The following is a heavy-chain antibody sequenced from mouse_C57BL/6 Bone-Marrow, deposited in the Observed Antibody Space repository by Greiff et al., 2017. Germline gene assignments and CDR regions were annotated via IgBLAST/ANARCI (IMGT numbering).Heavy chain of an antibody. CDR2: ISSGSSTI. D-gene: IGHD4-1*01. J-gene: IGHJ2*01. CDR1: GFTFSDYG. Sequence: EVKLMESGGGLVKPGGSLKLSCAASGFTFSDYGMHWVRQAPEKGLEWVAYISSGSSTIYYADTVKGRFTFSRDNAKNTLFLQMTSLRSEDTAMYYCARPGTGGFGYWGQGTTLTVSS. V-gene: IGHV5-17*01. CDR3: ARPGTGGFGY.